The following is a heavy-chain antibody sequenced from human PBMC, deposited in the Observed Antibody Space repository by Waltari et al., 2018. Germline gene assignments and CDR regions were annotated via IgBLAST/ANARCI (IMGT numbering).Heavy chain of an antibody. Sequence: QVQLAESGGGVVQPGRSLRLSCAAAEFSFSSYAMHWVRQAPGRGLRWWAVITNNERNTYYIESVKDLFTISRYNYKKMVYLQMNSLISEDTAGYYCARDYSYRTNRLGMGVWGQGTTLSVSS. V-gene: IGHV3-30*04. D-gene: IGHD3-16*02. CDR2: ITNNERNT. J-gene: IGHJ6*02. CDR3: ARDYSYRTNRLGMGV. CDR1: EFSFSSYA.